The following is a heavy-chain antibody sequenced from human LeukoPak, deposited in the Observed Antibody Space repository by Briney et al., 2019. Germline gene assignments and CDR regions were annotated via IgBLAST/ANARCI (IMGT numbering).Heavy chain of an antibody. D-gene: IGHD3-22*01. J-gene: IGHJ6*02. Sequence: GGSLRLSCAASGFTFSSYAMHWVRQAPGKGLEWVAVISYDGSNKYYADSVKGRFTISRDNSKNTLYLQMNSLRAEDTAIYYCARDGWSYDSSGYYFRHGMDVWGQGTTVTVSS. V-gene: IGHV3-30*04. CDR1: GFTFSSYA. CDR2: ISYDGSNK. CDR3: ARDGWSYDSSGYYFRHGMDV.